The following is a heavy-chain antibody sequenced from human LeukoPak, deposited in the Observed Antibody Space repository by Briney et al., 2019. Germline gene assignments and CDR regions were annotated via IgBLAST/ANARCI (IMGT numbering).Heavy chain of an antibody. V-gene: IGHV4-59*01. CDR2: IYYSGST. Sequence: PSETLSLTCTVSGGSISSYYWSWIRQPPGKGLEWIGYIYYSGSTNYNPSLKSRVTISVDTSKNQFSLKLSSVTAADTAVYYCARDRRERRLGNNYWGALEMWGRGTMVTVSS. CDR3: ARDRRERRLGNNYWGALEM. CDR1: GGSISSYY. J-gene: IGHJ3*02. D-gene: IGHD5-24*01.